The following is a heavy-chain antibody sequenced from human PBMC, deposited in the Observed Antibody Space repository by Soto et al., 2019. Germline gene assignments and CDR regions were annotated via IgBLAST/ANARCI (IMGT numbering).Heavy chain of an antibody. V-gene: IGHV3-33*01. D-gene: IGHD6-6*01. CDR3: ARDSSSSPPEYFDY. J-gene: IGHJ4*02. CDR2: IWYDGSNK. Sequence: SLRLSCAASGFTFSSYGMHWVRQAPGKGLEWVAVIWYDGSNKYYADSVKGRFTISRDNSKNTLYLQMNSLRAEDTAVYYCARDSSSSPPEYFDYWGQGTLVTVSS. CDR1: GFTFSSYG.